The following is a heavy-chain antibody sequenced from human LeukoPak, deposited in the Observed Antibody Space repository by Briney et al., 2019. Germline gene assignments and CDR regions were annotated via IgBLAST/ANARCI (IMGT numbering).Heavy chain of an antibody. CDR2: ISSSSYI. Sequence: GGSLRLSCAASGFTFSSYSMNWVRQAPGKGLEWVSSISSSSYIYYADSVKGRFTISRDNAKNSLYLQMNSLRAGDTAVYYCARDSERVFGELLFYGMDVWGQGTTVTVSS. CDR1: GFTFSSYS. V-gene: IGHV3-21*01. CDR3: ARDSERVFGELLFYGMDV. D-gene: IGHD3-10*01. J-gene: IGHJ6*02.